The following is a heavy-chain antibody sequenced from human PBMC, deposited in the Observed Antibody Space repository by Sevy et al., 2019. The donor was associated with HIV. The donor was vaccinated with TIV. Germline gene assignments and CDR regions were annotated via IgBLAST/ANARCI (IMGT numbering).Heavy chain of an antibody. V-gene: IGHV3-15*01. CDR2: IKSKTDGGTT. CDR1: GFTFSNAW. Sequence: GGSLRLSCAASGFTFSNAWMSWVRQAPGKGLEWVGRIKSKTDGGTTDYAAPVKGRFTISREDSKNTLYLQMNSLRTEDTAVCYCLSGVWSDYSHWFDPWGQGTLVTVSS. CDR3: LSGVWSDYSHWFDP. J-gene: IGHJ5*02. D-gene: IGHD3-3*01.